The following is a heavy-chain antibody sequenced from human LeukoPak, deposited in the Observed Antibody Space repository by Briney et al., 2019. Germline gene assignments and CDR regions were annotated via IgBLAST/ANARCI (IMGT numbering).Heavy chain of an antibody. CDR3: ARAHSSSWDYYYYYMDV. CDR2: ISAYNGNT. CDR1: GYTFTSYG. J-gene: IGHJ6*03. Sequence: ASVKVSCKASGYTFTSYGISWVRQAPGQGLEWMGWISAYNGNTNYAQKLQGRVTMTTDTSTSTAYMELRSLRSDDTAVYYCARAHSSSWDYYYYYMDVWGKGTTVTVSS. D-gene: IGHD6-6*01. V-gene: IGHV1-18*01.